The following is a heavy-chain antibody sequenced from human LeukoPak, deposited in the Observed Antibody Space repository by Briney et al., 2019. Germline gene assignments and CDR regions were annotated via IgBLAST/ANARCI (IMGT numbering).Heavy chain of an antibody. Sequence: SVKVSCKASGGTFSSYAISWVRQAPGQGLEWMGRIIPIFGIANYAQKFHGRVTITAEKSTSTAYMGLSSPRSEDPAVYYCANYSGSYWGGNWFDPWGQGTLVTVSS. CDR3: ANYSGSYWGGNWFDP. J-gene: IGHJ5*02. D-gene: IGHD1-26*01. V-gene: IGHV1-69*04. CDR1: GGTFSSYA. CDR2: IIPIFGIA.